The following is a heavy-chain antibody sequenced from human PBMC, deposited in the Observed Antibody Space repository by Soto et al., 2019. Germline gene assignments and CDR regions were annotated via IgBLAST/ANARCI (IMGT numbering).Heavy chain of an antibody. CDR1: GGSFSGYY. CDR2: INHSGST. Sequence: SETLSLTCAVYGGSFSGYYWSWIRQPPGKGLEWIGEINHSGSTNYNPSLKSRVTISVDTSKNQFSLKLSSVTAADTAVYYCARERAMDSHWGQGTLVTVSS. D-gene: IGHD5-18*01. V-gene: IGHV4-34*01. J-gene: IGHJ4*02. CDR3: ARERAMDSH.